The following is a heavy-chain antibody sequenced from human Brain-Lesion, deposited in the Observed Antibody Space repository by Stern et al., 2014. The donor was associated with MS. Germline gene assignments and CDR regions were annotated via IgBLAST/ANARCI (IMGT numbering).Heavy chain of an antibody. CDR2: IYYSGNN. CDR3: AGEEDIRYCSGGSCTGNWFDP. D-gene: IGHD2-15*01. J-gene: IGHJ5*02. CDR1: GGSVSSTSYA. Sequence: QVQLVESGPGLVKPSETLSLTCTVAGGSVSSTSYAWAWIRQPPGKGLEWIGTIYYSGNNYYSPSLKSRLTISLDRPKNQSSLQLGSVTAADTAVYYCAGEEDIRYCSGGSCTGNWFDPWGQGTLVTVSS. V-gene: IGHV4-39*01.